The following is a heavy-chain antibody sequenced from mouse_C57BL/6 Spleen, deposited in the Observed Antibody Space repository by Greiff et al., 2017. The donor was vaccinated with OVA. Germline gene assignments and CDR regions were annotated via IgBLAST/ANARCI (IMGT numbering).Heavy chain of an antibody. V-gene: IGHV1-82*01. D-gene: IGHD5-1*01. J-gene: IGHJ2*01. CDR3: ARESNYFDY. CDR2: IYPGDGDT. Sequence: QVQLQQSGPELVKPGASVKISCKASGYAFSSSWMNWVKQRPGKGLEWIGRIYPGDGDTNYNGKFKGKATLTADKSSSTAYMQLSNLTSEDSAVYFCARESNYFDYWGQGTTLTVSS. CDR1: GYAFSSSW.